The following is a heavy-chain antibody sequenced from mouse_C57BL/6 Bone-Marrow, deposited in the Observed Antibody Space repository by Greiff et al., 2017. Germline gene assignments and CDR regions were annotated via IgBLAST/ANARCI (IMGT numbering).Heavy chain of an antibody. V-gene: IGHV1-5*01. CDR2: IYPGNSDT. Sequence: VQLQQSGTVLARPGASVKMSCKTSGYTFTSYWMHWVKQRPGQGLEWIGAIYPGNSDTSYNQKFKGKAKLTAVTSASTAYMELSSLTNEDSAVYYWTRSDGYYGVYAMDYWGQGTSVTVSS. D-gene: IGHD2-3*01. CDR1: GYTFTSYW. J-gene: IGHJ4*01. CDR3: TRSDGYYGVYAMDY.